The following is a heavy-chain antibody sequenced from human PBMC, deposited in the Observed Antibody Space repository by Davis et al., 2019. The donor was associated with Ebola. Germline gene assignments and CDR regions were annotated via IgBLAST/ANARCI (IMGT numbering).Heavy chain of an antibody. D-gene: IGHD6-19*01. V-gene: IGHV3-30*18. J-gene: IGHJ3*01. CDR3: AKDRGSGWYPDAFDL. Sequence: GESLKISCAASGFTFSSYGMHWVRQAPGKGLEWVAVISYDGSNKYYADSVKGRFTISRDNSKNTLYLQMNSLRTEETSVYYCAKDRGSGWYPDAFDLWGQGTMVTVSS. CDR2: ISYDGSNK. CDR1: GFTFSSYG.